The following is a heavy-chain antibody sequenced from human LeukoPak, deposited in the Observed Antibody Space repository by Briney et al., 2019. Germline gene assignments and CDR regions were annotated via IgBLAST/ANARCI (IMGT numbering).Heavy chain of an antibody. CDR3: ARRPYSYGEYDAFDI. J-gene: IGHJ3*02. D-gene: IGHD5-18*01. Sequence: GGSLRLSCAASGFTVSSNYMSWVRQAPGKGLEWVSVIYSGGSTYYADSVKGRFTISRDNSKNTLYLQMNSLRAEDTAVYYCARRPYSYGEYDAFDIWGQGTMVTVSS. CDR2: IYSGGST. CDR1: GFTVSSNY. V-gene: IGHV3-66*01.